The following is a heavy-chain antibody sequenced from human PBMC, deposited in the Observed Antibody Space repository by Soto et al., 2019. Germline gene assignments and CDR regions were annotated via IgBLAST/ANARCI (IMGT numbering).Heavy chain of an antibody. CDR2: INHSGTT. J-gene: IGHJ4*02. Sequence: PSETLSLTCAVYGGSFSGYTWIWIRQPPGKGLEWIGEINHSGTTNHNPSLKSRVIISVDTSKKQFSLRLTSVTAADTAVYYCARGSDYTSSFDYWGQGTLVTLSS. CDR1: GGSFSGYT. V-gene: IGHV4-34*01. D-gene: IGHD3-16*01. CDR3: ARGSDYTSSFDY.